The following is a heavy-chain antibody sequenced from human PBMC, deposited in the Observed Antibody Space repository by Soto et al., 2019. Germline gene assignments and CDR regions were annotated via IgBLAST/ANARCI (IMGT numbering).Heavy chain of an antibody. CDR3: ARGTSIYCTSTTCPRFY. Sequence: EVQLEESGGGLVQPGGSLRLSCAASGFTLSSFALNWVRQAPGKGLEWVSYIGATSSSGSNFYYAASVKGRFTISRDNSKNTLYLQMNSLRAEDAAVYYCARGTSIYCTSTTCPRFYWGQGTLVTVSS. V-gene: IGHV3-48*03. CDR2: IGATSSSGSNF. CDR1: GFTLSSFA. J-gene: IGHJ4*02. D-gene: IGHD2-2*01.